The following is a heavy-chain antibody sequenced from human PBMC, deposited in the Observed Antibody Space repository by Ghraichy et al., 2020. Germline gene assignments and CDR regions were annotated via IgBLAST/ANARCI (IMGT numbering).Heavy chain of an antibody. Sequence: GESLRLSCATSGFNLGVYTMNWLRWAPNKGLEWVSSISSDSSRIYYTDSLRGRFTISRDNAMNSMYLQMNSLTVEDTAMYYCVRANGSGSFYYWGQGTQVTVSS. J-gene: IGHJ4*02. CDR3: VRANGSGSFYY. V-gene: IGHV3-21*01. CDR2: ISSDSSRI. D-gene: IGHD3-10*01. CDR1: GFNLGVYT.